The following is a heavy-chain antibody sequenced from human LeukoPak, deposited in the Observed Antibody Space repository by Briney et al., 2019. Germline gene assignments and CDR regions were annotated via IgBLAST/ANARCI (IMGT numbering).Heavy chain of an antibody. CDR1: GDSISSGDYY. D-gene: IGHD3-9*01. V-gene: IGHV4-61*02. J-gene: IGHJ3*02. Sequence: PSETLSLTCTVSGDSISSGDYYWSWIRQPAGKGLEWIGRISSSGSTNYNPSLKSRVTISVDTSKNQFSLKLSSVTAADTAVYYCARGGRYDILTGNLGHAFDIWGQGTMVTVSS. CDR2: ISSSGST. CDR3: ARGGRYDILTGNLGHAFDI.